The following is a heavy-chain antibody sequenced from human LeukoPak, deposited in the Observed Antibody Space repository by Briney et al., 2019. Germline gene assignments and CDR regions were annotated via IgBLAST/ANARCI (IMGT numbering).Heavy chain of an antibody. Sequence: SVKVSCKASGGTFSSYAISWVRQAPGQGLEWMGRINPNVVIANYAQKFQGRVTITADKSTSTAYMELSSLKSEDTAVYYCARLSTAGAGPNWFDPWGQGTLVTDSS. D-gene: IGHD6-19*01. CDR3: ARLSTAGAGPNWFDP. CDR1: GGTFSSYA. V-gene: IGHV1-69*04. J-gene: IGHJ5*02. CDR2: INPNVVIA.